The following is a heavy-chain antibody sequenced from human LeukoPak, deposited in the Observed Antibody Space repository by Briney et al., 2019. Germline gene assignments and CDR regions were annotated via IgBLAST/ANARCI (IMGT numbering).Heavy chain of an antibody. CDR1: GGSIRGYY. CDR2: INHSGST. CDR3: ARGRGYFDWPFDY. V-gene: IGHV4-34*01. J-gene: IGHJ4*02. D-gene: IGHD3-9*01. Sequence: SETLSLTCTVSGGSIRGYYWSWIRQPPGKGLEWIGEINHSGSTNYNPSLKSRVTISVDTSKNQFSLKLSSVTAADTAVYYCARGRGYFDWPFDYWGQGTLVTVSS.